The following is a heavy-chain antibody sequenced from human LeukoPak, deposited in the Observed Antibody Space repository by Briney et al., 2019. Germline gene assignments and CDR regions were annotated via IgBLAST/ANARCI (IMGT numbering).Heavy chain of an antibody. CDR3: ARAETAVAGMGGGVGY. V-gene: IGHV3-30-3*01. CDR2: ISYDGSNK. CDR1: GFTFSSYA. D-gene: IGHD6-19*01. Sequence: GGSLRLSCAAPGFTFSSYAMHWVRQAPGKGLEWVAIISYDGSNKYYADSVKGRFTISRDNSKNTLYLQMHSLRAEDTAVYYCARAETAVAGMGGGVGYWGQGTLVTVSS. J-gene: IGHJ4*02.